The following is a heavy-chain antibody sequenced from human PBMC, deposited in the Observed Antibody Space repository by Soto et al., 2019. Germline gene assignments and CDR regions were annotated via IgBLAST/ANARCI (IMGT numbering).Heavy chain of an antibody. J-gene: IGHJ3*01. CDR1: GVRFYNSG. V-gene: IGHV3-23*05. CDR2: ITSSGNCT. CDR3: SKRCFGPGSSPGAFDV. D-gene: IGHD3-10*01. Sequence: RLACAACGVRFYNSGMSSSLKDPGKDPEWVSFITSSGNCTYYADSVKGRFTISRDDFKNTLYVQMNNLRAEDTAIYYCSKRCFGPGSSPGAFDVWGQGTMGAVSS.